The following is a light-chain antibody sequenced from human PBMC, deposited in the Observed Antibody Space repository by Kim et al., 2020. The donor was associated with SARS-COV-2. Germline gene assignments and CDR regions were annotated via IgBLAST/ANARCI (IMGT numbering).Light chain of an antibody. CDR1: SGHSSYA. Sequence: QLVLTQSPSASASLGASVKLTCTLSSGHSSYAIAWHQQQPEKGPRYSMKLNSDGSHSKGDGIPDRFSGSSSGAERYLTISSLQSEDEADYYCQTWGTGSNWVFGGGTQLTVL. J-gene: IGLJ3*02. CDR2: LNSDGSH. CDR3: QTWGTGSNWV. V-gene: IGLV4-69*01.